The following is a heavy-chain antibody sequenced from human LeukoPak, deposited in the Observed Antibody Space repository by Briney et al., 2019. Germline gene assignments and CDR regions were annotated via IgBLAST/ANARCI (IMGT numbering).Heavy chain of an antibody. V-gene: IGHV3-30*18. CDR1: GFTVSNTY. CDR2: ISYDGSNK. CDR3: AKDLVSSSWYRSYYYYGMDV. Sequence: QTGGSLRLSCAASGFTVSNTYMSWVRQAPGKGLEWVAVISYDGSNKYYADSVKGRFTISRDNSKNTLYLQMNSLRAEDTAVYYCAKDLVSSSWYRSYYYYGMDVWGQGTTVTVSS. J-gene: IGHJ6*02. D-gene: IGHD6-13*01.